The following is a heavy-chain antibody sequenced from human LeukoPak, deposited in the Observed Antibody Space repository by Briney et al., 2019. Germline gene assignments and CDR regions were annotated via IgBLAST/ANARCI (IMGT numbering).Heavy chain of an antibody. CDR1: GGSISADSC. D-gene: IGHD3-22*01. CDR3: ARRASNSYDIFRWGAPTRKTNNWFDR. CDR2: ISYGGKT. Sequence: PSETLSLTCSVSGGSISADSCWGWIRQSPGKGLEWIGTISYGGKTYYNPSLRSRVLISVDTSENEFSLDLTSVTASDAAVYFCARRASNSYDIFRWGAPTRKTNNWFDRWGQGALVVVSS. J-gene: IGHJ5*02. V-gene: IGHV4-39*01.